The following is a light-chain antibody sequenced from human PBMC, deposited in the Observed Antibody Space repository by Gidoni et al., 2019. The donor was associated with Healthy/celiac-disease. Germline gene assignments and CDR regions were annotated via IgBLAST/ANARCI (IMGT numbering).Light chain of an antibody. Sequence: EIVLTQSPATLSLSPGARATLSCRASQSVSSYLAWYQQKPGQAPRLLIYDASNRATGIPTRCSGSGSGTVFTLTISSLEPEDFAVYYCQHRSNWRTFGGGTKVEIK. CDR1: QSVSSY. CDR2: DAS. CDR3: QHRSNWRT. J-gene: IGKJ4*01. V-gene: IGKV3-11*01.